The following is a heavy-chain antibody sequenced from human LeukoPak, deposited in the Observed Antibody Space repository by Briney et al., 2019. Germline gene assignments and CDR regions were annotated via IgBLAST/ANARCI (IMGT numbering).Heavy chain of an antibody. J-gene: IGHJ4*02. D-gene: IGHD3-22*01. Sequence: SQTLSLTCTVSGGSITGYYWNWIRQPAGQGLEWLGRVYSSGVGNYNPSLTSRVTMSVDTSKNQFSLKLTSLTAADTAVYYCAREEFLHEIDSSGYFVYWGQGTLVTVSS. V-gene: IGHV4-4*07. CDR2: VYSSGVG. CDR3: AREEFLHEIDSSGYFVY. CDR1: GGSITGYY.